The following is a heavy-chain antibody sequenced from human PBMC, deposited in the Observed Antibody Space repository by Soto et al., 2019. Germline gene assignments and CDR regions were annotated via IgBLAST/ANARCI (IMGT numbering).Heavy chain of an antibody. CDR1: GYTFTSYA. V-gene: IGHV1-3*01. CDR2: INAGNGNT. D-gene: IGHD2-8*01. J-gene: IGHJ4*02. Sequence: QVQLVQSGAEVKKPGASVKVSCKASGYTFTSYAMHWVRQAPGQRLEWMGWINAGNGNTKYSQKFQGRVTITRDTSASTAYMELSSLRSEDTAVYYCARVMVGLYYFDYWGQGTLVTVSS. CDR3: ARVMVGLYYFDY.